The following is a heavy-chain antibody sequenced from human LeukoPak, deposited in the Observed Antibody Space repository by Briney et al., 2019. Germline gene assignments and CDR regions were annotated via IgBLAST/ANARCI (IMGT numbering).Heavy chain of an antibody. CDR1: GGTFSSYA. D-gene: IGHD3-10*02. Sequence: ASVKVSCKASGGTFSSYAISWVRQAPGQGLEWMGRIIPILGIANYAQKFQGRVTITADKSTSTAYMELSSLRAEDTALYYCARDLHYYVAMDVWGQGTTVTVSS. CDR3: ARDLHYYVAMDV. V-gene: IGHV1-69*04. CDR2: IIPILGIA. J-gene: IGHJ6*02.